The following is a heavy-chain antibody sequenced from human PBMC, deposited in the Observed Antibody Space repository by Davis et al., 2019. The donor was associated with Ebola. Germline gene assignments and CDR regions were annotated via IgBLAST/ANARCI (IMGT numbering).Heavy chain of an antibody. CDR2: INHSGST. CDR3: ARGIGYGGNSVWFDP. Sequence: SETLSLTCAVYGGSFSGYYWSWIRQPPGKGLEWIGEINHSGSTNYNPSLKSRVTISVDTSKNQFSLKLSSVTAADTAVYYCARGIGYGGNSVWFDPWGQGTLVTVSS. J-gene: IGHJ5*02. D-gene: IGHD4-23*01. V-gene: IGHV4-34*01. CDR1: GGSFSGYY.